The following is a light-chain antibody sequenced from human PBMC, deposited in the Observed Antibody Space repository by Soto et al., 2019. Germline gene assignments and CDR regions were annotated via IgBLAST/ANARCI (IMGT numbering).Light chain of an antibody. Sequence: QSVLTQPASVSGSPGQSITISCTGTSSDVGGYDYVSWYQQHPGKAPKLMIYEVSNRPSGVSNRFSGSKSGNTASLTISGLQAEDEADYYCTSFTRSNNWVFGTGTKLTVL. CDR1: SSDVGGYDY. CDR2: EVS. V-gene: IGLV2-14*01. J-gene: IGLJ1*01. CDR3: TSFTRSNNWV.